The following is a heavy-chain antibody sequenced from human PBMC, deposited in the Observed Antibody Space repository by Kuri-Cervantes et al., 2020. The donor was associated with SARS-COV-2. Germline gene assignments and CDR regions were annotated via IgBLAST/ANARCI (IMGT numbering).Heavy chain of an antibody. Sequence: GGSLRLSCAASGFTFSDYYMSWIRQAPGKGLEWVSYISSSSSYTNYADSVKGRFTISRDNSKNTLYLQMNSLRAEDTAVYYCAKNYIWGSYLAFDIWGQGTMVTVSS. D-gene: IGHD3-16*02. J-gene: IGHJ3*02. CDR1: GFTFSDYY. CDR2: ISSSSSYT. CDR3: AKNYIWGSYLAFDI. V-gene: IGHV3-11*06.